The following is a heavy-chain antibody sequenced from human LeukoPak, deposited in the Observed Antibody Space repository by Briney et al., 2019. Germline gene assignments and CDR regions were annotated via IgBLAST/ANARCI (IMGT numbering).Heavy chain of an antibody. Sequence: GGSLRLSCAASGFTFGSYGMHWVRQAPGKGLEWVAVISYDGSNKYYADSVKGRFTISRDNSKNALYLQMNSLRAEDTAVYYCAKDPRGHVVRFWEWLLHDAFDIWGQGTMVTVSS. CDR2: ISYDGSNK. CDR1: GFTFGSYG. J-gene: IGHJ3*02. V-gene: IGHV3-30*18. CDR3: AKDPRGHVVRFWEWLLHDAFDI. D-gene: IGHD3-3*01.